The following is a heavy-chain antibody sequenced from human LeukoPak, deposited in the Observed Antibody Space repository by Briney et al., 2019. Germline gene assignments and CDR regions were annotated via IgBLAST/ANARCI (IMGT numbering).Heavy chain of an antibody. Sequence: GGSLRLSCAASGFTFSSYGMHWVRQAPGKGLEWVAFIRYDGSNKYYADSVKGRFTISRDNSKNTLYLQMNSLRAEGTAVYYCAKGGNYYDSSGYYYRGYFQHWGQGTLVTVSS. D-gene: IGHD3-22*01. CDR2: IRYDGSNK. J-gene: IGHJ1*01. V-gene: IGHV3-30*02. CDR3: AKGGNYYDSSGYYYRGYFQH. CDR1: GFTFSSYG.